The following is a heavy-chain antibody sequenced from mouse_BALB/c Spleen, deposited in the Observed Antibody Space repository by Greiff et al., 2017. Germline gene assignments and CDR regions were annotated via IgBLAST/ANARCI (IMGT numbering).Heavy chain of an antibody. CDR3: AREKLGNYYYAMDY. Sequence: EVQLQQSGAELVKPGASVKLSCTASGFNIKDTYMHWVKQRPEQGLEWIGRIDPANGNTKYDPKFQGKATITADTSSNTAYLQLSSLTSEDTAVYYCAREKLGNYYYAMDYWGQGTSVTVSS. D-gene: IGHD2-1*01. J-gene: IGHJ4*01. CDR2: IDPANGNT. V-gene: IGHV14-3*02. CDR1: GFNIKDTY.